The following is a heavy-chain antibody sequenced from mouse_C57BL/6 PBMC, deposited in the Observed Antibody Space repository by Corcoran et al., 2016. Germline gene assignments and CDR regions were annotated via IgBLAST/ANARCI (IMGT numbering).Heavy chain of an antibody. D-gene: IGHD6-1*01. CDR2: IYLGSGNT. J-gene: IGHJ4*01. V-gene: IGHV1-81*01. CDR1: GYTFTSYG. CDR3: ARRLPYSMDY. Sequence: QVQLQQSGVELARPGASVKLSCKACGYTFTSYGISWVKQRTGQGLEWIGEIYLGSGNTYYNEKFKGKATLTADKSSSTAYMELRSLTSEDSAVYFCARRLPYSMDYWGQGTSVTVSS.